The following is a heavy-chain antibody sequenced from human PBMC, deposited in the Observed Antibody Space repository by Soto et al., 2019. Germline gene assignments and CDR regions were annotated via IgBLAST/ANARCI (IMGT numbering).Heavy chain of an antibody. Sequence: QVQLVQSGAEVKKPGASVKVSCKASGYTFTSYYMHWVRQAPGQGLEWMGIINPSGGSTSYAQKFQGRVTMTRDTSTSTVYMELSSLRSEDTAVYYCARLSRGYSGYEPTYYFDYWGQGTLVTVSS. CDR2: INPSGGST. V-gene: IGHV1-46*01. D-gene: IGHD5-12*01. CDR1: GYTFTSYY. J-gene: IGHJ4*02. CDR3: ARLSRGYSGYEPTYYFDY.